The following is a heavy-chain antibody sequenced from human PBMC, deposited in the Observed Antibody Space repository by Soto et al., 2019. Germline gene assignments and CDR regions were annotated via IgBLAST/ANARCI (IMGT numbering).Heavy chain of an antibody. V-gene: IGHV4-39*01. CDR2: IYYSGST. CDR3: ARHAEGDMDV. CDR1: GGSISSSSYY. D-gene: IGHD3-16*01. Sequence: SETLSLTCTVSGGSISSSSYYWGWIRQPPGKGLEWIGSIYYSGSTYYNPSLKSRVTISVDTSKNQFSLKLSSVTAADTAVYYCARHAEGDMDVWGKGTTVTVSS. J-gene: IGHJ6*03.